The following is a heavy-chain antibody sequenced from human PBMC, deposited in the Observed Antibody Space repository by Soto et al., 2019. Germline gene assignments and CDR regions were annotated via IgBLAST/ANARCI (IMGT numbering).Heavy chain of an antibody. Sequence: GGSLRLSCAASGFTFSSNYMSWVRQAPGKGLEWVSVIYCGGSTYYPDSVKGRYTISRDNPKNTLYLQMNSLRAEDTAVYYCARGLPIWFDPWGQGTLVTVSS. V-gene: IGHV3-66*01. J-gene: IGHJ5*02. CDR3: ARGLPIWFDP. CDR2: IYCGGST. CDR1: GFTFSSNY.